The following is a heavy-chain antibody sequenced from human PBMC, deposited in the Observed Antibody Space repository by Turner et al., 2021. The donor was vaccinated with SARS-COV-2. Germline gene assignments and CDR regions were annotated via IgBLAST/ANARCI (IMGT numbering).Heavy chain of an antibody. J-gene: IGHJ3*02. CDR2: IWYDGSNK. CDR1: GFTFSSYG. CDR3: ARDHYYDSSGYTLDAFDI. D-gene: IGHD3-22*01. V-gene: IGHV3-33*01. Sequence: QVKLVESGGGVVQPGRSLRLSCAASGFTFSSYGMHWVRQAPGKGLEWVAVIWYDGSNKYYADSVKGRFTISRDKSKNTLYLQMNSLRAEDTAVYYCARDHYYDSSGYTLDAFDIWGQGTMVTISS.